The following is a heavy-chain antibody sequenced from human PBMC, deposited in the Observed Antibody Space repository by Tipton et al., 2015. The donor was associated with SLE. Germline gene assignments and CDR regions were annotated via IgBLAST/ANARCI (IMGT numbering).Heavy chain of an antibody. J-gene: IGHJ4*03. CDR1: GFTFSSYW. CDR2: IKEDGSEK. Sequence: GSLRLSCGVSGFTFSSYWMSWVRQAPGKGLEWVANIKEDGSEKHYVDSVKDRLTISRDNAKNSLYLQMNSLRDEDTAVYYCARGKYYFDYWGQGTTVTVSS. D-gene: IGHD2/OR15-2a*01. CDR3: ARGKYYFDY. V-gene: IGHV3-7*01.